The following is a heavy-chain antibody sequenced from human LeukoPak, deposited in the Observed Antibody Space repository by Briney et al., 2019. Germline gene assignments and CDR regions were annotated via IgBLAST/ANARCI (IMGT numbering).Heavy chain of an antibody. Sequence: SETLSLTCTVSGGSISSGSYYWSWIRQPAGKGLEWIGRIYTSGSTNYNPSLKSRVTISVDTSKNQLSLKLSSVTAADTAVYYCARDRENIVVVPAANGVGYYYYYMDVWGKGTTVTVSS. D-gene: IGHD2-2*01. J-gene: IGHJ6*03. CDR3: ARDRENIVVVPAANGVGYYYYYMDV. CDR2: IYTSGST. CDR1: GGSISSGSYY. V-gene: IGHV4-61*02.